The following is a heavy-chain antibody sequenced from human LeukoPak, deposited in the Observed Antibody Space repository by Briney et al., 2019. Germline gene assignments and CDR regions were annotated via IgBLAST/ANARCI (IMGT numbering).Heavy chain of an antibody. D-gene: IGHD1-26*01. CDR1: GFTFSSYA. CDR2: ISGGGGNT. J-gene: IGHJ3*02. V-gene: IGHV3-23*01. Sequence: GGSLRLSCAASGFTFSSYAMSWVRQAPGKGLEWVSTISGGGGNTYYADSVKGRFTISRDNSKNTLYLQMNSLRAEDTAVYYCGKNRYSGSLSPFDIWGQGTMVTVSS. CDR3: GKNRYSGSLSPFDI.